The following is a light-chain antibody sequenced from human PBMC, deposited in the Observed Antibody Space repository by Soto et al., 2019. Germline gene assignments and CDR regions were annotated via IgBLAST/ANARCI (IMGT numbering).Light chain of an antibody. J-gene: IGKJ4*01. CDR2: DAS. V-gene: IGKV3-11*01. CDR1: QSVSSS. CDR3: LQRDNGLT. Sequence: EIVLTQSPATLSLSPGERATLSCRASQSVSSSLARYQQKPGQAPRLLIYDASTRASGIPARFSGSGSETDFTLTISSLEPEDLAVYYCLQRDNGLTFGGGTKVEIK.